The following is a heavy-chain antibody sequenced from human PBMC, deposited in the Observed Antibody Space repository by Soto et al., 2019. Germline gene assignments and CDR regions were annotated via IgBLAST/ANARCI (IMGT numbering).Heavy chain of an antibody. Sequence: SGPTLVNPTQTLTLTCTFSGFSLNTGGVGVGWIRQPPGKALEWLAVIYWDDDKRYSPSLKSRLTISKDTSKNQVVLTMTNMDPVDTATYYCAHTPFFGDKLDYWGQRAPVTVSS. J-gene: IGHJ4*02. D-gene: IGHD2-21*01. CDR1: GFSLNTGGVG. CDR2: IYWDDDK. CDR3: AHTPFFGDKLDY. V-gene: IGHV2-5*02.